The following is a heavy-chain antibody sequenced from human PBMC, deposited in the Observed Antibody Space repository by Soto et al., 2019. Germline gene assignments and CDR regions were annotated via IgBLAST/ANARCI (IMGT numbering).Heavy chain of an antibody. CDR3: ARGYCTNGVCYGNWFDP. CDR2: IIPIFGTA. D-gene: IGHD2-8*01. CDR1: GGTFSSYA. Sequence: QVQLVQSGAEVKKPGSSVKVSCKASGGTFSSYAISWVRQAPGQGLEWMGGIIPIFGTANYAQKFQGRATITAADSTSTAYMELSSLRSEDTAVYYCARGYCTNGVCYGNWFDPWGQGTLVTVSS. J-gene: IGHJ5*02. V-gene: IGHV1-69*12.